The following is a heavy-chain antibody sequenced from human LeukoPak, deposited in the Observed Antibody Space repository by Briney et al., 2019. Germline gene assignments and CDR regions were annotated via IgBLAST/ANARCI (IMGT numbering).Heavy chain of an antibody. J-gene: IGHJ2*01. D-gene: IGHD1-14*01. Sequence: SETLSLTCSVSGGSVSAYYWSWIRQPAGKGLEWIGRTYSTGDTNYNPSLKSRVTMSLDRSKKQFSLNLRSLTAADTAVYYCARGPTSAEVRNWYFDLWGRGTLVAVSS. CDR1: GGSVSAYY. CDR2: TYSTGDT. V-gene: IGHV4-4*07. CDR3: ARGPTSAEVRNWYFDL.